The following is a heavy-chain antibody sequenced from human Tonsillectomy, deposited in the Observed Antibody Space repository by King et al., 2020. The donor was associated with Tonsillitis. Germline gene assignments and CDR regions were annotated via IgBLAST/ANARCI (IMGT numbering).Heavy chain of an antibody. D-gene: IGHD4-17*01. J-gene: IGHJ6*02. CDR1: GFTFSSYG. Sequence: QLVQSGGGVVQPGRSLRLSCAASGFTFSSYGIHWVRQAPGKGLEWVAVISYDGSDKYYADSVKGRFTISRDNSKNTLYLQMNSLRPEDTAVYYCAKTTVTGFSGSGEYYYYYDGMDVGGRGATVTVSS. CDR3: AKTTVTGFSGSGEYYYYYDGMDV. CDR2: ISYDGSDK. V-gene: IGHV3-30*18.